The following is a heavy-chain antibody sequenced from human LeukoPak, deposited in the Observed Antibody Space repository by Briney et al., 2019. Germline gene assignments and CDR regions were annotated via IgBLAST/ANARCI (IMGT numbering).Heavy chain of an antibody. D-gene: IGHD2-2*01. V-gene: IGHV3-53*01. Sequence: GGSLRLSCAASGFTVSSNYMSWVRQAPGKGLEWVSVIYSGGSTYYADSVKGRFTISRDNSKNTLYLQMNSLRAEDTAVYYCAKEYCSSTSCSVFDPWGQGTLVTVSS. CDR2: IYSGGST. J-gene: IGHJ5*02. CDR1: GFTVSSNY. CDR3: AKEYCSSTSCSVFDP.